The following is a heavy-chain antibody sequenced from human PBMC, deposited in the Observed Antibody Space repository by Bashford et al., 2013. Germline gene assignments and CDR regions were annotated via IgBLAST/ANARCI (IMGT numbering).Heavy chain of an antibody. CDR3: AKGGYCTSNRCYLFNAFDA. D-gene: IGHD2-2*01. V-gene: IGHV3-48*03. Sequence: VRQAPGKGLEWVSYISSRDSTILYADSVKGRFTISRDNAKNSLFLQMSSLRVEDTAVYYCAKGGYCTSNRCYLFNAFDAWGQGTMVTVSS. J-gene: IGHJ3*01. CDR2: ISSRDSTI.